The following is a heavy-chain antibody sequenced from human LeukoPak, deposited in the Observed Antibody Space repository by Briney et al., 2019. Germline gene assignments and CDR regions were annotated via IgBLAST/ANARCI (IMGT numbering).Heavy chain of an antibody. V-gene: IGHV1-24*01. J-gene: IGHJ4*02. D-gene: IGHD4-17*01. CDR3: ATSFTTVTTEYFDY. Sequence: ASVKVSCKVSGYTLTELSMHWVRQAPGKGLEWMGGFDPEDGETIYAQKFQGRVTMTEDTSTDTAYMELSSLKSEDTAVYYCATSFTTVTTEYFDYWGQGTLVTVSS. CDR2: FDPEDGET. CDR1: GYTLTELS.